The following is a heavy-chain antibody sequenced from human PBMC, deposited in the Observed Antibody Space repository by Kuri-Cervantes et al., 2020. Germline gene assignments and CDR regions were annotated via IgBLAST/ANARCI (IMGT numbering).Heavy chain of an antibody. D-gene: IGHD3-22*01. Sequence: GSLRLSCTVSGASIDDDIYYWGWVRQPPGKGLEWVGCVSSSGSTYYNPSLRSRVTISIDTSRKQFSLKLTSVTATDAAMYFCARHKVTFVVVATINWFDPWSQGTLVTVSS. V-gene: IGHV4-39*01. CDR1: GASIDDDIYY. CDR2: VSSSGST. J-gene: IGHJ5*02. CDR3: ARHKVTFVVVATINWFDP.